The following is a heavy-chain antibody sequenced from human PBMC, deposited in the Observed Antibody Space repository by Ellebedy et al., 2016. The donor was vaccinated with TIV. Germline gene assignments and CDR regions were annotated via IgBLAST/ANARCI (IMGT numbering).Heavy chain of an antibody. V-gene: IGHV5-51*01. CDR3: ARLRDALADELDY. CDR2: IYPGDSDA. CDR1: GYSFTNHW. J-gene: IGHJ4*02. D-gene: IGHD6-19*01. Sequence: GESLKISCKASGYSFTNHWIAWVRQMPGKGLEWVGFIYPGDSDARHRTSFEGQIIISSDKSINTAYLQWRSLRASDTATYYCARLRDALADELDYWGQGTLVTVSS.